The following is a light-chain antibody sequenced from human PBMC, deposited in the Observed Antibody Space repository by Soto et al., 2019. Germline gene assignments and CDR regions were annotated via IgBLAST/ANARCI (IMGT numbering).Light chain of an antibody. CDR3: MQALETPLT. Sequence: DIVMTQSPLSLPVTPGAPASISCRSSQSLLHRNGYNYLGWYLQKPVQSPQVLIYLGSKRASGLPDRLSARGLGTDLTLEISRVEAEDVGVYYCMQALETPLTFGGGTKVEIK. CDR1: QSLLHRNGYNY. CDR2: LGS. V-gene: IGKV2-28*01. J-gene: IGKJ4*01.